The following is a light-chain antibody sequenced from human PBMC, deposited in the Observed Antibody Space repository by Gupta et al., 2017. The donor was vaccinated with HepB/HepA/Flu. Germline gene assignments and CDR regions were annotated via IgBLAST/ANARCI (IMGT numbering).Light chain of an antibody. CDR2: DAS. V-gene: IGKV3-11*01. J-gene: IGKJ4*01. CDR1: QSVSSY. Sequence: IELTQSPATLSLSPGERATLSCRASQSVSSYLAWYQQKPGQAPRLLNYDASNRATGIPARFSGSGSRTDFTLTISSLAPEDFAVYCCQQRSNWPLTFGGGTKVEIK. CDR3: QQRSNWPLT.